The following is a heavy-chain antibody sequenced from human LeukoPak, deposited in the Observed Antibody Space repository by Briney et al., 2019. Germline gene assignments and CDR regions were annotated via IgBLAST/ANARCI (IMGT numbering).Heavy chain of an antibody. CDR2: IYGTGTI. V-gene: IGHV4-4*07. CDR1: GDSISTYY. J-gene: IGHJ5*02. CDR3: TRDSGTTGEVKFDP. Sequence: SETLSLTCTVSGDSISTYYWSWIRQPAGKGLEWIGRIYGTGTITYNPSLQSRVTMSVDTSKNEFSLKMSSVTAADTAVYYCTRDSGTTGEVKFDPWGQGTLVAVSS. D-gene: IGHD3-10*01.